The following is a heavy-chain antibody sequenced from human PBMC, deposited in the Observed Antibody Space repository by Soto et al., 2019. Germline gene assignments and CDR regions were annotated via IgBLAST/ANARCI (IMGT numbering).Heavy chain of an antibody. Sequence: SVKVSCKASGGTFSSYAISWVRQAPGQGLEWMGGIIPIFGTANYAQKFQGRVTITADKSTSTAYMELSSLRSEDTAVYYCASLYSSSYYYGMDVWGQGTTVTVS. D-gene: IGHD6-13*01. J-gene: IGHJ6*02. CDR1: GGTFSSYA. CDR2: IIPIFGTA. CDR3: ASLYSSSYYYGMDV. V-gene: IGHV1-69*06.